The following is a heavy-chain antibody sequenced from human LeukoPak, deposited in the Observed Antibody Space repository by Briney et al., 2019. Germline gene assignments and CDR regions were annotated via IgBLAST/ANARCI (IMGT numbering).Heavy chain of an antibody. CDR2: IRYDGSYK. CDR3: ARVYYGSGSLHYYYYYMDV. V-gene: IGHV3-30*02. CDR1: GFTFSSYD. Sequence: PGGSLRLSCAASGFTFSSYDMHWVRQAPGKGLEWMTFIRYDGSYKYYADSVKGRFTISRDNSKNTLYLQMNSLRAEDTAVYYCARVYYGSGSLHYYYYYMDVWGKGTTVTISS. J-gene: IGHJ6*03. D-gene: IGHD3-10*01.